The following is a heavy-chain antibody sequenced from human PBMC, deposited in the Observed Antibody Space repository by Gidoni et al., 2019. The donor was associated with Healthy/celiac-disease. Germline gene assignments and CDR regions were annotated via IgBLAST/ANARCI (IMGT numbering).Heavy chain of an antibody. D-gene: IGHD6-13*01. V-gene: IGHV1-2*02. Sequence: GGGTYYAQKFQGRVTMTRDTSISTAYMELSRLRSDDTAVYYCARVSLPSIAAAGNYWYFDLWGRGTLVTVSS. CDR2: GGGT. J-gene: IGHJ2*01. CDR3: ARVSLPSIAAAGNYWYFDL.